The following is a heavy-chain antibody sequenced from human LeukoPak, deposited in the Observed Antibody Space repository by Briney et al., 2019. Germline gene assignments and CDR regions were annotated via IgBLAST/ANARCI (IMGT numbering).Heavy chain of an antibody. CDR3: ARGATRYCSSTSCYTWNY. CDR2: IIPIFGTA. Sequence: GASVKVSCKASGGTFSSYAISWVRQAPGQGLEWMGGIIPIFGTANYVQKFQGRVTITTDESTSTAYMELSSLRSEDTAVYYCARGATRYCSSTSCYTWNYWGQGTLVTVSS. CDR1: GGTFSSYA. J-gene: IGHJ4*02. D-gene: IGHD2-2*02. V-gene: IGHV1-69*05.